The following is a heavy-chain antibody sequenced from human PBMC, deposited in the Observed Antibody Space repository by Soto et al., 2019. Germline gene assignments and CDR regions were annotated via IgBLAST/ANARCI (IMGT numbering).Heavy chain of an antibody. D-gene: IGHD2-2*01. CDR2: INPSGGST. V-gene: IGHV1-46*01. J-gene: IGHJ6*04. CDR3: ARVGCSSTSCYFNRYYYGMDV. Sequence: ASVKVSCKASGYTFTSYYMHWVRQAPGQGLEWMGIINPSGGSTSYAQKFQGRVTMTRDTSTSTVYMELSSLRSEDTAVYYCARVGCSSTSCYFNRYYYGMDVWGEGTTVTVYS. CDR1: GYTFTSYY.